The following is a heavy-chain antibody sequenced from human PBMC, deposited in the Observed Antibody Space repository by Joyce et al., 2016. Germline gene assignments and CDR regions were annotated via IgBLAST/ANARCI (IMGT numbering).Heavy chain of an antibody. V-gene: IGHV1-69*12. J-gene: IGHJ4*02. D-gene: IGHD1-26*01. Sequence: QVQLVQSGAEVRKPGSSVKVSCKASGGTFSTYAFTWVRQAPGQGLEWVGGIIPVFGTANYPQKFQVRVTITADEYTTTADMELSSLKSEDTAVYYCARDAIGGVERPNEFFDHWGQGTLVTVSP. CDR2: IIPVFGTA. CDR3: ARDAIGGVERPNEFFDH. CDR1: GGTFSTYA.